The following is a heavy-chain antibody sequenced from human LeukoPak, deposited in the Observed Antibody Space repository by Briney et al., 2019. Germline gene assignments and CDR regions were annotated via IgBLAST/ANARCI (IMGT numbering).Heavy chain of an antibody. CDR2: MNPNSGNA. Sequence: GASVKVSCKASGYTFTNYDINWVRQAPGQGLEWMGWMNPNSGNAGYAQKFQGRVTMTRDTSISTAYMEVSSLRSEDTAVYYCASRGASSGWFPYWGQGTLVTVSS. CDR1: GYTFTNYD. CDR3: ASRGASSGWFPY. J-gene: IGHJ4*02. V-gene: IGHV1-8*01. D-gene: IGHD6-19*01.